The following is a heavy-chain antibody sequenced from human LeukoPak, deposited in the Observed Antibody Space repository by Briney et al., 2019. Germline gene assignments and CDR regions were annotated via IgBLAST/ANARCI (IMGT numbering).Heavy chain of an antibody. D-gene: IGHD5-12*01. Sequence: GGSLRLSCAASGFTFSSYSMNWVRQAPGKWLEWVSSISSSSSYIYYADSVKGRFTISRDNAKNSLYLQMNSLRAEDTAVYYCARVDFRSGYVFDYWGEGTRVTVSS. V-gene: IGHV3-21*01. CDR2: ISSSSSYI. CDR1: GFTFSSYS. J-gene: IGHJ4*02. CDR3: ARVDFRSGYVFDY.